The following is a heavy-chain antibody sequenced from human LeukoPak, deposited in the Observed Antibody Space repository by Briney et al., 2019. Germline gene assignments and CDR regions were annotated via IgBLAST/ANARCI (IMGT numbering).Heavy chain of an antibody. CDR2: IRWNSGSI. CDR3: AREVFGHAFDV. V-gene: IGHV3-9*01. J-gene: IGHJ3*01. CDR1: GFTFDDYA. Sequence: GGSLRLSCAASGFTFDDYAMHWVRQAPGKGLEWVSGIRWNSGSIGYADSVKGRFTISRDNAKNSLYLQMNSLRAEDTAVYYCAREVFGHAFDVWGQGTMVTVSS. D-gene: IGHD1-14*01.